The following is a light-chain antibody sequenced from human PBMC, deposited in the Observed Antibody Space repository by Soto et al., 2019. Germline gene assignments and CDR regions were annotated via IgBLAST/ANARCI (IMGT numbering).Light chain of an antibody. V-gene: IGKV1-5*03. CDR1: QSISNW. Sequence: DIQLTQFPSTLSPSVGDRVTITCRASQSISNWLAWYQQKPGKAPKLVIYKASSLKSGVPSRFSGGGSGTEFTLTISTLQPDDFATYYCQQYNSYPHTFGQGTKLEIK. CDR3: QQYNSYPHT. CDR2: KAS. J-gene: IGKJ2*01.